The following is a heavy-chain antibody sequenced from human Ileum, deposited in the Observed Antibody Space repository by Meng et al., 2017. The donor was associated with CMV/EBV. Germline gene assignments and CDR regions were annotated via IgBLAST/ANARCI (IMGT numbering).Heavy chain of an antibody. CDR3: GRAGARGVPVDM. CDR2: LRTSGTT. D-gene: IGHD3-10*01. J-gene: IGHJ4*02. V-gene: IGHV4-4*07. CDR1: GDSISGYH. Sequence: QMQLQASGPGLVKLSEPLSLTCIVSGDSISGYHWTWIRKPAGKGLEWIGRLRTSGTTDHNPSLKSRVTLSIDTSKNQFSLQLNSVTAADTAVYYCGRAGARGVPVDMWGQGTLVTVSS.